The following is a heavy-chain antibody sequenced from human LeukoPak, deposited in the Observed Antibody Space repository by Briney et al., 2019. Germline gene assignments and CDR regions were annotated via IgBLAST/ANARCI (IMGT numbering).Heavy chain of an antibody. Sequence: SETLSLTCAVSGSSISSGYYWGWIRQPPGQGLEWIGSIYHGGTTYYNPSLKSRVTMSVDTSKSQFSLRLSSVTAADTAVYYCARLDSSGYYFIFDYWGQGTLVTVSS. J-gene: IGHJ4*02. D-gene: IGHD3-22*01. CDR1: GSSISSGYY. V-gene: IGHV4-38-2*01. CDR2: IYHGGTT. CDR3: ARLDSSGYYFIFDY.